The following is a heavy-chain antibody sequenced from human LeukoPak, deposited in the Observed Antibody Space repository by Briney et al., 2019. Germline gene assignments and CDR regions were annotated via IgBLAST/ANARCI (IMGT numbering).Heavy chain of an antibody. CDR3: ARGKDDYVWGSYRSQHAFDI. CDR1: GGSFSGYY. Sequence: SETLSLTCAVYGGSFSGYYWSWIRQPPGKGLEWIGEINHSGSTNYNPSLTSRVTISVDTSKNQFSLKLISVTAADTAVYYCARGKDDYVWGSYRSQHAFDIWGQGTMVTVSS. D-gene: IGHD3-16*02. J-gene: IGHJ3*02. CDR2: INHSGST. V-gene: IGHV4-34*01.